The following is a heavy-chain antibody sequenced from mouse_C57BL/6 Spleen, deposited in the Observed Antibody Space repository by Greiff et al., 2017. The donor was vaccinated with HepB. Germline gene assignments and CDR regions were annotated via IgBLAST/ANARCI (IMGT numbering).Heavy chain of an antibody. Sequence: VQLQQPGAELVRPGSSVKLSCKASGYTFTSYWMHWVKQRPIQGLEWIGNIDPSDSETHYNQKFKDKATLTVDKSSSTAYMQLSSLTSEDSAVYYGARDWGYDEGVDYWGQGTTLTVSS. CDR3: ARDWGYDEGVDY. V-gene: IGHV1-52*01. D-gene: IGHD2-12*01. CDR2: IDPSDSET. J-gene: IGHJ2*01. CDR1: GYTFTSYW.